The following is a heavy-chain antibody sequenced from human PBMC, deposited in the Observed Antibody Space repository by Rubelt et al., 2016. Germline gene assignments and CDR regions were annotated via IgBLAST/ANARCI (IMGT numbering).Heavy chain of an antibody. Sequence: QVQLQQWGAGLLKPSETLSLTCAVYGGSFSGYYWSWIRQPPGKGLEWVGEINHSGSTNYNPSLKIRVTLSVATSKNRFSLKRGSGTAAETGLYYLARGRKQQLVLLFDPWGQGTLVTVSS. CDR3: ARGRKQQLVLLFDP. J-gene: IGHJ5*02. CDR1: GGSFSGYY. V-gene: IGHV4-34*01. CDR2: INHSGST. D-gene: IGHD6-13*01.